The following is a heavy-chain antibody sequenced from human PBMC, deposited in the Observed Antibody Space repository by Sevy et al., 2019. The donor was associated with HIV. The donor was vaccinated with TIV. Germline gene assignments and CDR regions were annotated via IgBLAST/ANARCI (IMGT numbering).Heavy chain of an antibody. CDR1: GFTFSSYG. D-gene: IGHD6-13*01. CDR3: AKDASDSSSGGLRADGMDV. J-gene: IGHJ6*02. CDR2: IRYDGSNK. Sequence: GGSLRLSCAASGFTFSSYGMHWVRQAPGKGLEWVAFIRYDGSNKYYADSVKGRFTISRDNSKNTLYLQMNSLRAEDTAGYYCAKDASDSSSGGLRADGMDVWGQGTTVTVSS. V-gene: IGHV3-30*02.